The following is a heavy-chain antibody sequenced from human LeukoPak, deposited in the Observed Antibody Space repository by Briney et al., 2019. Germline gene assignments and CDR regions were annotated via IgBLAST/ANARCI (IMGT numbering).Heavy chain of an antibody. J-gene: IGHJ3*02. V-gene: IGHV3-23*01. CDR2: ITGSGLST. Sequence: GGSLRLSCAASGFTFTNHGMSWVRQAPGKGLEWVSSITGSGLSTYYADSVKGRFTISRDNAKNSLYLQMNSLRAEDTAVYYCARDTIVGATSAFDIWGQGTMVTVSS. D-gene: IGHD1-26*01. CDR3: ARDTIVGATSAFDI. CDR1: GFTFTNHG.